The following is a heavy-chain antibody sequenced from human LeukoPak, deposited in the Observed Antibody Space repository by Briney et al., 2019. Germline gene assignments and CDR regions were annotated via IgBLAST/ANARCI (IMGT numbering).Heavy chain of an antibody. J-gene: IGHJ5*02. Sequence: ASVKVSCKASGYTFTSYGISWVRQAPGQGLEWMGWISAYNGNTDYAQKLQGRVTMTTDTSTSTAYMELRSLRSDDTAVYYCARVRDNRVATSARWFDPWGQGTLVTVSS. CDR2: ISAYNGNT. D-gene: IGHD5-12*01. CDR3: ARVRDNRVATSARWFDP. V-gene: IGHV1-18*04. CDR1: GYTFTSYG.